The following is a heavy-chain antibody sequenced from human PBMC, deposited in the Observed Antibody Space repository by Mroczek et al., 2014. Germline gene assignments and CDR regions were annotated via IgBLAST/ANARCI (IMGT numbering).Heavy chain of an antibody. D-gene: IGHD3-16*02. V-gene: IGHV4-4*07. Sequence: QVQLQQWGPGLVKPSETLSLTCTVSGGSISSYYWSWIRQPAGKGLEWIGRIYTSGSTNYNPSLKSRVTMSVDTSKNQFSLKLSSVTAADTAVYYCARDITFGGVIVSHDAFDIWGQGTMVTVSS. CDR2: IYTSGST. CDR1: GGSISSYY. CDR3: ARDITFGGVIVSHDAFDI. J-gene: IGHJ3*02.